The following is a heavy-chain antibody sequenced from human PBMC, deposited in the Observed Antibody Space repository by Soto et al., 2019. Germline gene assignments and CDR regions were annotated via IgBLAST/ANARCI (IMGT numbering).Heavy chain of an antibody. CDR3: AISSGYADWFDP. CDR1: GGSISSGGYY. D-gene: IGHD3-22*01. CDR2: IYYIGST. J-gene: IGHJ5*02. V-gene: IGHV4-31*03. Sequence: SETLSLTCTVSGGSISSGGYYWSWIRQHPGKGLEWIGYIYYIGSTYYNPSLKSRVTISVVTSKNQFSLKLRSVTAADTAVYYCAISSGYADWFDPWGQGTLVTVSS.